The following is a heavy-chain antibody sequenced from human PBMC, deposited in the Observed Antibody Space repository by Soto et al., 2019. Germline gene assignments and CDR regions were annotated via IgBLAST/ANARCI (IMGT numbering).Heavy chain of an antibody. J-gene: IGHJ5*02. D-gene: IGHD2-2*01. V-gene: IGHV1-69*04. CDR1: GGTFSSYT. CDR3: AREDTYCSSTSCYEFDP. Sequence: GASVKVSCKSSGGTFSSYTISWVRQAPGQGLEWMGRIIPILGIANYAQKFQGRVTITADKSTSTAYMELSSLRSEDTAVYYCAREDTYCSSTSCYEFDPWGQGTLVTVSS. CDR2: IIPILGIA.